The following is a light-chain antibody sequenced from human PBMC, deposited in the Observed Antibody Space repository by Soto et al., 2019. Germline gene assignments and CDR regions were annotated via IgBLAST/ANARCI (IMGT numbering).Light chain of an antibody. CDR2: GAS. J-gene: IGKJ1*01. CDR1: QSVSSSY. CDR3: QQYGSSRWT. V-gene: IGKV3-20*01. Sequence: PGDRATLSCRASQSVSSSYLAWYQQNRGQAPRLLIYGASRRATGIPDRFSGSGSGTDFTLTISRLEPEDFAVYYCQQYGSSRWTFGQGTKVEIK.